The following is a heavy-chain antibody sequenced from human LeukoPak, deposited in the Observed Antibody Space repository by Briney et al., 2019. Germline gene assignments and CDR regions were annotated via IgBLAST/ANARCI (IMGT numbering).Heavy chain of an antibody. CDR2: IKSKTDGGTT. Sequence: GGSLRLSCAASGFTFSNAWMSWVRQAPGKGLEWVGPIKSKTDGGTTDYAAPVKGRFTISRDDSKNTLYLQMNSLKTEDTAVYYCTTEDRGIPVDWGQGTMVTVSS. CDR1: GFTFSNAW. V-gene: IGHV3-15*01. J-gene: IGHJ3*01. CDR3: TTEDRGIPVD. D-gene: IGHD3-10*01.